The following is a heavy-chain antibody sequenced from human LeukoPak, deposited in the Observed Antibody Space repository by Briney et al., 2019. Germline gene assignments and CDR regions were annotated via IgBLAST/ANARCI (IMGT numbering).Heavy chain of an antibody. V-gene: IGHV3-9*01. Sequence: PGGSLRLSCAAAGFTFDDYGMGWGRHAPGKGRGGVSGISWNSGSIGYADSVKGRFTISRDNAKNSLYLQMNSLRAEDTALYYCAKDMQTIAAAGRKYYFDYWGQGTLVTVSS. CDR1: GFTFDDYG. CDR3: AKDMQTIAAAGRKYYFDY. D-gene: IGHD6-13*01. J-gene: IGHJ4*02. CDR2: ISWNSGSI.